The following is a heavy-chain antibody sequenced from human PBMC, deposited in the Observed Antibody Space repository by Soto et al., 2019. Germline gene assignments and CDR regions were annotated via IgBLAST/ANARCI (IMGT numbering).Heavy chain of an antibody. CDR1: GFTFSSYA. CDR2: ISGSGGST. J-gene: IGHJ4*02. CDR3: ARDQTNYDGSGSYYRGYFDY. V-gene: IGHV3-23*01. D-gene: IGHD3-10*01. Sequence: EVQLLESGGGLVQPGGSLRLSCAASGFTFSSYAMSWVRQAPGKGLEWVSAISGSGGSTYYADSVKGRFTISRDNSKNTLYLQMSSLRAEETAVYYCARDQTNYDGSGSYYRGYFDYWGQGTLVTVSS.